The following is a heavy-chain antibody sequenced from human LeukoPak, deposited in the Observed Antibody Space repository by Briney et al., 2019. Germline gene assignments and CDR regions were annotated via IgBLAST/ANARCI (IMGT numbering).Heavy chain of an antibody. Sequence: AETLSLTCTVSGYSISSGYYWGWLRQPPGKGLEWIGYIYYSGSTNYNPSLKSRVTISVDTSKNQFSLKLSSVTAADTAVYYCARRGEPLPGGNIWYYYYYMDVWGKGTTVTVSS. CDR3: ARRGEPLPGGNIWYYYYYMDV. J-gene: IGHJ6*03. CDR1: GYSISSGYY. CDR2: IYYSGST. V-gene: IGHV4-61*01. D-gene: IGHD2/OR15-2a*01.